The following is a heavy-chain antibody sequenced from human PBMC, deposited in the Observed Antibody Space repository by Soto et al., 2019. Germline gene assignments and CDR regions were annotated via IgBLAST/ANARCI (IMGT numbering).Heavy chain of an antibody. D-gene: IGHD2-21*01. Sequence: TGGSLRLFCAASGFTFSSFLMHWARQAPGKGLVWVSRINNDGSSTAYADSVKGRFTISRDNAKSTLYLQVTSLRAEDTAVYYCARAPLIGNTDYGLDVWGQGTTVTVSS. J-gene: IGHJ6*02. CDR3: ARAPLIGNTDYGLDV. V-gene: IGHV3-74*01. CDR1: GFTFSSFL. CDR2: INNDGSST.